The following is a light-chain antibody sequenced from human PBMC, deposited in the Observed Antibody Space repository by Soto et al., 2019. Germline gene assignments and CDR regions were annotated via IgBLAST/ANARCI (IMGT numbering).Light chain of an antibody. Sequence: EIVLTQSPAPLSLSPGEGATLSCRASQSVSSYLAWYQQKPGQAPRLLIYDTSIRASGIPARFSGSGSGTDFTLTISSLDPEDSAVYYCQQRSNRPLTFGQGTRLEIK. V-gene: IGKV3-11*01. CDR1: QSVSSY. J-gene: IGKJ5*01. CDR2: DTS. CDR3: QQRSNRPLT.